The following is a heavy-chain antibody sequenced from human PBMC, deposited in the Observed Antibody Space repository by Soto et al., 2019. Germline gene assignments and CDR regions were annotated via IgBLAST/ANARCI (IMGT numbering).Heavy chain of an antibody. Sequence: QVQLQESGPGLVKPSETLTLTCKVSSGSVSNYYWSWIRQPAGKGLEWIGRMYTGGSTNYNPSLKSRVTMSVDTSKNQFSLRLTSVTAADTAVYYCARASVGPPGGGSWTMPFDSWGRGPLVTVSS. V-gene: IGHV4-4*07. CDR3: ARASVGPPGGGSWTMPFDS. D-gene: IGHD2-15*01. CDR2: MYTGGST. J-gene: IGHJ4*02. CDR1: SGSVSNYY.